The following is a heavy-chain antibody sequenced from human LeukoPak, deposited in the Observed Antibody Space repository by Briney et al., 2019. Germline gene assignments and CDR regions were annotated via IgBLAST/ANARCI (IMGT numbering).Heavy chain of an antibody. CDR2: ICSSGRT. V-gene: IGHV4-61*02. Sequence: TSETLSLTCNVSGGSISSSTYYWSWIRQPAGKGLEWIGRICSSGRTNYNPSLKSRVTISVDTSKNQFSLNLSSVTAADTAVYYCARDIHTSDWTKFDYWGQGTSVTVSS. CDR3: ARDIHTSDWTKFDY. D-gene: IGHD6-19*01. CDR1: GGSISSSTYY. J-gene: IGHJ4*02.